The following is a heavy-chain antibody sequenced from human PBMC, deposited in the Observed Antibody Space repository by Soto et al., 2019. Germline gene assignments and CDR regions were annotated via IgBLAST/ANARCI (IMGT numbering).Heavy chain of an antibody. Sequence: QVQLQESGPGLVKPSQTLSLTCTVSGGSISSGVYYWSWIRQHPGKGLEWIGYIYYSGSTYYNPFRKSRVTISVDTSKNQFSLKLSSVTAADTAVYYCARVSGSRGKYYFDYWGQGTLVTVSS. V-gene: IGHV4-31*03. CDR1: GGSISSGVYY. CDR3: ARVSGSRGKYYFDY. D-gene: IGHD6-13*01. J-gene: IGHJ4*02. CDR2: IYYSGST.